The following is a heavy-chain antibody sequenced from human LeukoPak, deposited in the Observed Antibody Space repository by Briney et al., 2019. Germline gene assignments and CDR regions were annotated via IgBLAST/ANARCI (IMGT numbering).Heavy chain of an antibody. J-gene: IGHJ3*02. D-gene: IGHD1-26*01. V-gene: IGHV3-23*01. CDR3: ARKKWEPTSNDAFDI. CDR2: TSDSGHRT. Sequence: PGGSLRLSCAASTFSFRNFAMGWVRLAPGKGLEWVSGTSDSGHRTDYADSVEDRFTISRDNSKNTLYLQMDSLRAEDTALYYCARKKWEPTSNDAFDIWGQGTMVTVSS. CDR1: TFSFRNFA.